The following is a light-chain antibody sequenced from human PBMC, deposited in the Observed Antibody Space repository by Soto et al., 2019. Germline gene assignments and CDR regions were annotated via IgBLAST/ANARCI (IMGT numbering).Light chain of an antibody. J-gene: IGKJ2*01. CDR3: QQYNNWPPYT. V-gene: IGKV3-15*01. Sequence: EIVMTQSPGTLSVSPGERATLSCRASQSVSSSVAWYQQRPGQAPRLLIYGASTRATGVPARFSGSGSGTEFTLTIPRLQSEDFAVYYCQQYNNWPPYTFGQGTKLQIK. CDR1: QSVSSS. CDR2: GAS.